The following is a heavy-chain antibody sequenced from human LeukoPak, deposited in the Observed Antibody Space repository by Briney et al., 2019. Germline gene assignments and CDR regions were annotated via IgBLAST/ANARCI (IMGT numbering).Heavy chain of an antibody. CDR3: ARGWFGPDS. CDR1: GFTFSSYG. V-gene: IGHV3-30*03. CDR2: ISYDGSNK. J-gene: IGHJ3*02. D-gene: IGHD3-10*01. Sequence: GRSLRLSCAASGFTFSSYGTHWVRQAPGKGLEWVAVISYDGSNKYYADSVKGRFTISRDNAKNTLYLQMKSLRAEDTAVYYCARGWFGPDSWDQGTMVTVSS.